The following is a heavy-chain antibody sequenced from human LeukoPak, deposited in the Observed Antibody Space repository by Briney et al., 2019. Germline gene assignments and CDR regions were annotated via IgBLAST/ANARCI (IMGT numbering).Heavy chain of an antibody. CDR2: ISDGGGST. J-gene: IGHJ4*02. D-gene: IGHD6-19*01. Sequence: GGSLRLSCAASGFAFSSQAMGWVRQAPGRGLEWVSAISDGGGSTYYADSVKGRFTISRDNSKNTLFLQMNSLRAEDTAVYYCAKDARRTSGWYFFDYWGQGTLVTVSS. CDR1: GFAFSSQA. CDR3: AKDARRTSGWYFFDY. V-gene: IGHV3-23*01.